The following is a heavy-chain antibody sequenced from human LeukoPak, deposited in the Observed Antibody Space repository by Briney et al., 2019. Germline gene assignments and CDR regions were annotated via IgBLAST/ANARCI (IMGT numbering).Heavy chain of an antibody. J-gene: IGHJ4*02. Sequence: ASVKVSCKASGYTFTSYGISWVRQAPGQGREWMGWISAYNGNTNYAQKLQGRVTMTTDTSTSTAYMELRSLRSDDTAVYYCARDPWDSSGYSGVDYWGQGTLVTVSS. D-gene: IGHD3-22*01. V-gene: IGHV1-18*01. CDR2: ISAYNGNT. CDR3: ARDPWDSSGYSGVDY. CDR1: GYTFTSYG.